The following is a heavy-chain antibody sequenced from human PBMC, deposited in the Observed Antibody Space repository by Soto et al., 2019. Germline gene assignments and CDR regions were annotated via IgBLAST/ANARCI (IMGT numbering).Heavy chain of an antibody. CDR3: ARDSAYDFWSGYTWLNYFDY. D-gene: IGHD3-3*01. J-gene: IGHJ4*02. Sequence: PGGSLRLSCAASGFTFRNYGMNWVRQAPGKGLEWVSYIGIGSSTTYYADSVKGRFTISRDNAKNSLYLQMNSLRAEDTAVYYCARDSAYDFWSGYTWLNYFDYWGQGTLVTVSS. V-gene: IGHV3-48*04. CDR1: GFTFRNYG. CDR2: IGIGSSTT.